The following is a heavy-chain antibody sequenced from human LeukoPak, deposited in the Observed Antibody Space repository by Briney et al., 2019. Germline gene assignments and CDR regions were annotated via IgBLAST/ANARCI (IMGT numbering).Heavy chain of an antibody. D-gene: IGHD2-2*01. J-gene: IGHJ4*02. CDR2: INPSGGST. CDR1: GYTFTSYY. Sequence: ASVKVSCKASGYTFTSYYKHWVRQAPGQGLEWMGIINPSGGSTSYAQKFQGRVTMTRDTSTSTVYMELSSLRSEDTAVYYCARDPTLIVVPAAGYFDYWGQGTLVTVSS. V-gene: IGHV1-46*01. CDR3: ARDPTLIVVPAAGYFDY.